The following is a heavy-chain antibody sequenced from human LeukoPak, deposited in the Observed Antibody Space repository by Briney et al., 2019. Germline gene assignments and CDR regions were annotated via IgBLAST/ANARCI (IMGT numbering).Heavy chain of an antibody. CDR1: GGSISSGSYY. CDR2: IYTSGST. J-gene: IGHJ5*02. V-gene: IGHV4-61*02. Sequence: PSETLSLTCTVSGGSISSGSYYWSWIRQPAGKGLEWIGRIYTSGSTNYNPSLKNRVTISVDTSKNQFSLKLSSVTAADTAVYHCARDRYYYGSSGYSNWFDPWGQGSLVTVSS. D-gene: IGHD3-22*01. CDR3: ARDRYYYGSSGYSNWFDP.